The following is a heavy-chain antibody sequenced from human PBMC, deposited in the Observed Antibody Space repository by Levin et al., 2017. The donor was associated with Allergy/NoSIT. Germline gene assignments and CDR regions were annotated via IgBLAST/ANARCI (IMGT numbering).Heavy chain of an antibody. CDR3: TRGHYGK. Sequence: GGSLRLSCAASGFTFNDDWMTWARQAPGKGLEWVGRIKPKTDGGTTDYAAPVKGRFTISREDSKSMLYLQMDSLKTEDTAVYYWTRGHYGKWGQGTLVTVSS. J-gene: IGHJ4*02. CDR2: IKPKTDGGTT. CDR1: GFTFNDDW. V-gene: IGHV3-15*05. D-gene: IGHD3-10*01.